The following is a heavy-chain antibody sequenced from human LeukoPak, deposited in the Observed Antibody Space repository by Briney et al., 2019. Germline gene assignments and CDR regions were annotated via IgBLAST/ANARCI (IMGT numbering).Heavy chain of an antibody. J-gene: IGHJ4*02. V-gene: IGHV1-69*13. CDR3: ATVFLELGGPSGFDFVAANYYFDS. Sequence: SVKVSCKASGGTLRRFSVNWVRQAPGRGPEWMGGIIPAFGTLIYARDFQDRVTITADESTSTAYTELSSLRSEDTAVYYCATVFLELGGPSGFDFVAANYYFDSWGQGTLVTVSS. CDR1: GGTLRRFS. D-gene: IGHD5-12*01. CDR2: IIPAFGTL.